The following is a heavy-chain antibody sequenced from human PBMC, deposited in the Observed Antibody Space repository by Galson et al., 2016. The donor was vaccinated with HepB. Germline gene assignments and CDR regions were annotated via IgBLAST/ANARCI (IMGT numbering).Heavy chain of an antibody. CDR1: GYTFNSYG. CDR3: ARERGGYTYGDL. CDR2: INAYIGHT. Sequence: SVKVSCKASGYTFNSYGFSWVRQAPGQGLEWMGWINAYIGHTNYAQNLQDRVTMTTDTSTSTAYLELRSLRSDDTAVYYCARERGGYTYGDLWGQGTTVTVSS. J-gene: IGHJ6*02. V-gene: IGHV1-18*01. D-gene: IGHD5-18*01.